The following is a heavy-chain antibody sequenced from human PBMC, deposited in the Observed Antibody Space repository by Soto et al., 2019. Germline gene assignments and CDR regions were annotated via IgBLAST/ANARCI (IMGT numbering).Heavy chain of an antibody. J-gene: IGHJ6*02. Sequence: QVQLVQSGAEVKKPGASVKVSCKASGYTFTGYYMHWVRQAPGQGLEWMGWINPNSGGTNYAQKLQGWVTMTRDTSISTAYMELSRLRSDDTAVYYCARWKPRSTSAWGYYYGMDVWGQGTTVTVSS. D-gene: IGHD2-2*01. V-gene: IGHV1-2*04. CDR1: GYTFTGYY. CDR2: INPNSGGT. CDR3: ARWKPRSTSAWGYYYGMDV.